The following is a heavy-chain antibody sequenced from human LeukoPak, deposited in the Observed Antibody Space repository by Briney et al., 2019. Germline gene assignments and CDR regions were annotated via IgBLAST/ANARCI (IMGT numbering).Heavy chain of an antibody. D-gene: IGHD4-17*01. V-gene: IGHV4-34*01. CDR1: GGSFSGYY. J-gene: IGHJ4*02. CDR2: INHSGST. Sequence: SETLSLTCAVYGGSFSGYYWSWIRQPPGKGLEWIGEINHSGSTNYNPSLKSRVTISVDTPKNQFSLKLSSVTAADTAVYYCARALWDYGDYVSVYWGQGTLVTVSS. CDR3: ARALWDYGDYVSVY.